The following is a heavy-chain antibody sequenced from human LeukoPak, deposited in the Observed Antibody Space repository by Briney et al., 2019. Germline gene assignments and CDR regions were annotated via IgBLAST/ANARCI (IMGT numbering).Heavy chain of an antibody. J-gene: IGHJ4*02. V-gene: IGHV4-59*01. Sequence: SETLSLTCTVSGGSISSYYWSWIRQPPGKGLEWIGYIYYSGSTNYNPSLKSRVTISVDTSKNQFSLKLSSVTAADTAVYYCARLYYDFWSGYCDYWGQGTLVTVSS. CDR1: GGSISSYY. CDR2: IYYSGST. CDR3: ARLYYDFWSGYCDY. D-gene: IGHD3-3*01.